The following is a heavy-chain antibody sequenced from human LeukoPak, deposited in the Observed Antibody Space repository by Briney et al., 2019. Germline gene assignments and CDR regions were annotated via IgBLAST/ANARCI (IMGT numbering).Heavy chain of an antibody. D-gene: IGHD1-7*01. Sequence: GGSLRLSCVASDFTFTNSWMSWVRQAPGKGLEWVADIKPDGSDTGYVDSVKGRLTISRDNAKNSLYLQVDSLRVEDTAVYYCVRGTRLADRWGQGTLVTVSS. J-gene: IGHJ5*02. V-gene: IGHV3-7*01. CDR2: IKPDGSDT. CDR1: DFTFTNSW. CDR3: VRGTRLADR.